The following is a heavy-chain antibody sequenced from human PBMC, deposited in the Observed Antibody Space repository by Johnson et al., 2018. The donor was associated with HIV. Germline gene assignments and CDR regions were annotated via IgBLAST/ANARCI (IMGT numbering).Heavy chain of an antibody. CDR2: ISWNSGSN. CDR1: GFTFSSYA. D-gene: IGHD3-16*02. J-gene: IGHJ3*02. Sequence: VQLVESGGGVVQPGRSLRLSCAASGFTFSSYAMHWVRQAPGKGLEWVSGISWNSGSNGYADSVKGRFTISRDNAKNSLYLQMNSLRAEDTAVYYCARGDREIWFGGVIAPGAFDIWGQGTMVSVSS. V-gene: IGHV3-9*01. CDR3: ARGDREIWFGGVIAPGAFDI.